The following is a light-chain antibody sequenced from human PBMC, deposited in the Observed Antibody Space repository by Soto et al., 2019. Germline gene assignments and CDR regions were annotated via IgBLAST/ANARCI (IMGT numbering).Light chain of an antibody. CDR2: EVS. J-gene: IGLJ1*01. Sequence: QSALTQPASVSGSPGQSITISCTGSTSDVGAYNYVSWYKHHPGQAPQLMIYEVSNRPSGVSNRFSGSKSGNTASLTISGLQADDEGDYYCSSKTISSSPFVFGTGTKVTVL. CDR3: SSKTISSSPFV. V-gene: IGLV2-14*01. CDR1: TSDVGAYNY.